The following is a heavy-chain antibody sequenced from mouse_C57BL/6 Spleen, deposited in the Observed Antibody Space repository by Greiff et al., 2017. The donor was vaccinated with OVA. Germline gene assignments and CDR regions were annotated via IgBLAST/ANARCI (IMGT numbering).Heavy chain of an antibody. V-gene: IGHV1-39*01. CDR3: ARWGGSSLYYYAMDY. CDR1: GYSFTDYN. D-gene: IGHD1-1*01. J-gene: IGHJ4*01. Sequence: EVQVVESGPELVKPGASVKISCKASGYSFTDYNMNWVKQSNGKSLEWIGVINPNYGTTSYNQKFKGKATLTVDQSSSTAYMQLNSLTSEDSAVYYCARWGGSSLYYYAMDYWGQGTSVTVSS. CDR2: INPNYGTT.